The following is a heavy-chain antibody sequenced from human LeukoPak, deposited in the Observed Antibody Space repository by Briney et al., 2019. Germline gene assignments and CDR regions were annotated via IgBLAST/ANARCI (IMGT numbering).Heavy chain of an antibody. CDR2: ISGSGDYR. V-gene: IGHV3-23*01. Sequence: SGGSLRLSCAASGFTFSSYAMTWVRQAPGKGLEWVPAISGSGDYRYYTDSVKGRFTISRDNSKSTLYLQMNSLRAEDTAVYYCAKDLVTGIGEFDYWGQGTLVTVSS. D-gene: IGHD3-9*01. J-gene: IGHJ4*02. CDR1: GFTFSSYA. CDR3: AKDLVTGIGEFDY.